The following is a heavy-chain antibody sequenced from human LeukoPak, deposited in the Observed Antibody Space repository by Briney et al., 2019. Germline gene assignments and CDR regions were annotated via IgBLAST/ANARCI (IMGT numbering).Heavy chain of an antibody. J-gene: IGHJ5*02. V-gene: IGHV3-23*01. Sequence: PGGSLRLSCAASGFTFSNYGMAWVRQTPGKGLDWVSAISASGDGTYYADSVKGRFTISRDSSKNTLFLQMNSMSADDTAVYYCAEESRNFAPDAWGQGTMVTGSS. CDR3: AEESRNFAPDA. D-gene: IGHD1-7*01. CDR1: GFTFSNYG. CDR2: ISASGDGT.